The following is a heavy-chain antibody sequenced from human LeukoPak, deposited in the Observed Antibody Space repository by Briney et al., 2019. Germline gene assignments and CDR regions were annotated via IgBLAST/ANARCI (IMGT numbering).Heavy chain of an antibody. J-gene: IGHJ3*02. V-gene: IGHV3-7*01. CDR2: IKQEGGEK. CDR3: AKFNTIPGHALDI. Sequence: PGGSLRLSCAASGFTISNYWMSCVRQAPGRGLEGLANIKQEGGEKYYVDSVKGRFTISRDNAENSLYLQVNSLRAEDTAVYYCAKFNTIPGHALDIWGQGTVVTVSS. D-gene: IGHD2-2*01. CDR1: GFTISNYW.